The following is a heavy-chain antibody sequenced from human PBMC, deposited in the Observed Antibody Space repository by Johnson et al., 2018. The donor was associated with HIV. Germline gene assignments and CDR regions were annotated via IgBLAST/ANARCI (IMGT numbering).Heavy chain of an antibody. CDR2: ISYDGSNK. CDR3: AREMAIAAAGHDAFDI. D-gene: IGHD6-13*01. CDR1: GFTFSSYG. V-gene: IGHV3-30*03. J-gene: IGHJ3*02. Sequence: VQLVESGGGVVQPGRSLRLSCAASGFTFSSYGMHWVRQAPGKGLEWVAVISYDGSNKYYADSVKGRFTISRDNSKNTLYLQMNSLRAEDTAVYYCAREMAIAAAGHDAFDIWGQGTMVTVSS.